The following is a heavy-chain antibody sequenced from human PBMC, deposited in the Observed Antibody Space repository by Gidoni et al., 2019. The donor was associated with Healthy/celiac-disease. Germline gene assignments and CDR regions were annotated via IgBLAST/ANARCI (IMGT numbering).Heavy chain of an antibody. D-gene: IGHD3-16*02. CDR1: GYTFTGYY. CDR2: INPNSGGT. CDR3: ARSQGPPFGDYVWGSYRYHFDY. V-gene: IGHV1-2*02. J-gene: IGHJ4*02. Sequence: QVQLVQSGAEVKKPGASVKVSCKASGYTFTGYYMHLVRQAPGQGLEWMGWINPNSGGTNDAQKFQGRVTMTRDTSISTAYMELSRLRSDDTAVYYCARSQGPPFGDYVWGSYRYHFDYWGQGTLVTVSS.